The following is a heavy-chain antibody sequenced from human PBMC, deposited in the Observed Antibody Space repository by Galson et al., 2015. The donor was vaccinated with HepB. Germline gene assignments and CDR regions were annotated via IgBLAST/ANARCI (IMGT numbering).Heavy chain of an antibody. CDR1: GFTFSGYW. CDR2: INSDGSST. V-gene: IGHV3-74*01. CDR3: ARGLYGTYSGFDY. D-gene: IGHD1-26*01. Sequence: SLRISCAASGFTFSGYWMHWVRQAPGKGLVWVSRINSDGSSTGYAGSVKGRFTISRDSAKNRLYLQMDSLRVEDTAVYYCARGLYGTYSGFDYWDQGTLVTVSS. J-gene: IGHJ4*02.